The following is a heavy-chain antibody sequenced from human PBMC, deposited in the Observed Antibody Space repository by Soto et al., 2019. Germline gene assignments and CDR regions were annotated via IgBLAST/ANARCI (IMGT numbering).Heavy chain of an antibody. V-gene: IGHV1-18*01. J-gene: IGHJ6*02. CDR1: GYSFTTYG. D-gene: IGHD3-16*01. CDR3: ARAVPYGAYYYGMDV. CDR2: ISAYNGNT. Sequence: QVQLVQSGGEVKKPGASVKVSCKTSGYSFTTYGISWVRQAPGQGLEWTGWISAYNGNTTYAQKFQDIVTMTTDTFASTAYMVLRSLRSEDTAVYYCARAVPYGAYYYGMDVWGQGSPVTVSS.